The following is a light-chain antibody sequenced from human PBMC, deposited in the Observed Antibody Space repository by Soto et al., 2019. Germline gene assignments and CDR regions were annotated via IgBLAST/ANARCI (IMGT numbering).Light chain of an antibody. Sequence: QSALTRPATVSGSPGQSITISCTGTSSDVGTYDLVSWYQQHPGKGPKLMIYEVIYRPSGVSNRFSASKSGNTASLTISGLQAEDEADYYCCSYAGGSTLLFGGGTQLTVL. J-gene: IGLJ2*01. CDR3: CSYAGGSTLL. CDR1: SSDVGTYDL. CDR2: EVI. V-gene: IGLV2-23*02.